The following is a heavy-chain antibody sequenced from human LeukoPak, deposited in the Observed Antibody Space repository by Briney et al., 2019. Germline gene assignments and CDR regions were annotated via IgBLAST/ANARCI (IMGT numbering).Heavy chain of an antibody. CDR2: ISRSGDNT. CDR1: GFTFSSYA. Sequence: GGSLRLSCAASGFTFSSYAMSWVRQAPGKGLEWVSVISRSGDNTYYADSVKGRFTISRDNSKNTLYLQMNSLRAEDTAVYYCAKGNTMYTAYYFDYWGQGTLATVSS. V-gene: IGHV3-23*01. D-gene: IGHD3-10*02. CDR3: AKGNTMYTAYYFDY. J-gene: IGHJ4*02.